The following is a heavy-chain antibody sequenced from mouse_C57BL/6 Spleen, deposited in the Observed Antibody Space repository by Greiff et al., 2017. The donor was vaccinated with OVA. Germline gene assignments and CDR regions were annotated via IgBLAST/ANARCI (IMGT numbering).Heavy chain of an antibody. Sequence: VQLQQSGAELMKPGASVKLSCKATGYTFTGYWIEWVKQRPGHGLEWIGEILPGSGSTNYNEKFKGKATFTADTSSNTAYMQLSSLTTEDSAIYYCARGDGSSTLSYWYFDVWGTGTTVTVSS. D-gene: IGHD1-1*01. CDR3: ARGDGSSTLSYWYFDV. CDR2: ILPGSGST. J-gene: IGHJ1*03. CDR1: GYTFTGYW. V-gene: IGHV1-9*01.